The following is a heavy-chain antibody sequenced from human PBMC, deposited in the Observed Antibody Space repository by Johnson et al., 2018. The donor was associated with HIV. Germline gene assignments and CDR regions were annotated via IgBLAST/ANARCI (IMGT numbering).Heavy chain of an antibody. J-gene: IGHJ3*02. Sequence: VQVVESGGGVVRPGGSLRLSCEASRFTFEDHDMSWVRQVPGKGLEWVSGINWNGGSTGYADSVKGRFTISRDNSKNTLYLQMNSLRAEDTAVYYCARGYSGSDDAFDIWGQGTMVTVSS. CDR1: RFTFEDHD. CDR3: ARGYSGSDDAFDI. V-gene: IGHV3-20*04. D-gene: IGHD1-26*01. CDR2: INWNGGST.